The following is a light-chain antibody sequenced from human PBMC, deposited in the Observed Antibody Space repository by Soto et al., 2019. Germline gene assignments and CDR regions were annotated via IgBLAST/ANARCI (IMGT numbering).Light chain of an antibody. Sequence: QSALTQPRSVSGSPGQSVIISCTGTSSDVGGDNYVSWYQQHPGKAPKLMIYDVSKRPSGVPDRFSGSKSGNTASLTISGLQAEDEAVYYCCSYAGNYTPRVFGGGTKVTVL. V-gene: IGLV2-11*01. CDR1: SSDVGGDNY. J-gene: IGLJ2*01. CDR3: CSYAGNYTPRV. CDR2: DVS.